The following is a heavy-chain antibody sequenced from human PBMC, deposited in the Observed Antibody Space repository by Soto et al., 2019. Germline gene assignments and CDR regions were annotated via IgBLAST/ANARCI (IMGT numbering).Heavy chain of an antibody. Sequence: GGSLRLSCVASGFTFSSYAMSWVRRAPGKGLEWVSAISGSGGSTYYADSVKGRFTISRDNSKNTLYLQMNSLRAEDTAVYYCAKVFRPGIAAAGPKLFDYWGQGNLVTVSS. CDR3: AKVFRPGIAAAGPKLFDY. CDR1: GFTFSSYA. D-gene: IGHD6-13*01. J-gene: IGHJ4*02. V-gene: IGHV3-23*01. CDR2: ISGSGGST.